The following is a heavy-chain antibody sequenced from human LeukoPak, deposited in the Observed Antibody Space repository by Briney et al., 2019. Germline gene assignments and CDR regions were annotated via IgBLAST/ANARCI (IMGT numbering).Heavy chain of an antibody. CDR2: IIPIFGTA. V-gene: IGHV1-69*05. CDR3: ARVGYDFWSGYYKDAFDI. D-gene: IGHD3-3*01. CDR1: GYTFSSYD. Sequence: GASVKVSCKASGYTFSSYDINWVRQAAGQGLEWMGGIIPIFGTANYAQKFQGRVTITTDESTSTAYMELSSLRSEDTAVYYCARVGYDFWSGYYKDAFDIWGQGTMVTVSS. J-gene: IGHJ3*02.